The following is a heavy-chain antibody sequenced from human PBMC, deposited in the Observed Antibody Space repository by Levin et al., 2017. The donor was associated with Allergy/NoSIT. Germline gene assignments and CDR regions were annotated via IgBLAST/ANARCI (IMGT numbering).Heavy chain of an antibody. D-gene: IGHD3-10*01. CDR2: ISYDGRNK. Sequence: PGGSLRLSCAASGFTFSSYGMHLVRQAPGKGLEWVAVISYDGRNKYYVDSVKGRFTISRDNSKNTLYLQMNSLRAEDTAVYYCAKGDRGNYYGSGSYSPILFDYWGQGTLVTVSS. CDR1: GFTFSSYG. CDR3: AKGDRGNYYGSGSYSPILFDY. V-gene: IGHV3-30*18. J-gene: IGHJ4*02.